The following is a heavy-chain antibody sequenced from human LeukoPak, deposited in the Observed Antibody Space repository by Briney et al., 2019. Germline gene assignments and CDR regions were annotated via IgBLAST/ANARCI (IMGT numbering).Heavy chain of an antibody. Sequence: SETLSLTCTVSGGSISRYYWIWIRQPPGKGLEWIGCIYYSGSTHYNPSLKSRVTISVDTSKNQFSLKLSSVTAADTAVYYCAASYYDFWSGYPPGGFDYWGQGTLVTVSS. D-gene: IGHD3-3*01. CDR2: IYYSGST. CDR3: AASYYDFWSGYPPGGFDY. CDR1: GGSISRYY. V-gene: IGHV4-59*08. J-gene: IGHJ4*02.